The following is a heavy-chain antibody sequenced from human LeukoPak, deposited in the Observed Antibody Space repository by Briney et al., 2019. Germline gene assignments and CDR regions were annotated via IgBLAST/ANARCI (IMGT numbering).Heavy chain of an antibody. CDR3: ARVFLRDNDAFDI. CDR2: IYYSGST. V-gene: IGHV4-39*07. D-gene: IGHD2/OR15-2a*01. Sequence: SETLSLTYTVPGGSISSSSYYWAWIRQPPGKGLECIGTIYYSGSTYYNPSLKSRVTISEDTSKNQFSLKLSSVTAADTAVYYCARVFLRDNDAFDIWGQGTMVTVSS. CDR1: GGSISSSSYY. J-gene: IGHJ3*02.